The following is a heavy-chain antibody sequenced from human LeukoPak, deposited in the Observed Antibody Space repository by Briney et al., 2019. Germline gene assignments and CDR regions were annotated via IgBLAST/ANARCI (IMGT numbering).Heavy chain of an antibody. D-gene: IGHD2-15*01. Sequence: ASVKVSCKASGYTFTGYYMHWVRQAPGQGLEWMGWINPNSGGTNYAQKFQGRATMTRDTSISTAYMELSRLRSDDTAVYYCARDFRVAAHAIILYYYYYMDVWGKGTTVTVSS. CDR3: ARDFRVAAHAIILYYYYYMDV. J-gene: IGHJ6*03. V-gene: IGHV1-2*02. CDR2: INPNSGGT. CDR1: GYTFTGYY.